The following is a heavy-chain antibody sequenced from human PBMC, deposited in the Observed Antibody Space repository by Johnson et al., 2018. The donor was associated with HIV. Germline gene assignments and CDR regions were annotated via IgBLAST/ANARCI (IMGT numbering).Heavy chain of an antibody. V-gene: IGHV3-30*04. J-gene: IGHJ3*02. D-gene: IGHD3-22*01. CDR1: GFTFSSYA. Sequence: QVQLVESGGGVVQPGRSLRLSCAASGFTFSSYAMHWVRQAPGKGLEWVAVISYDGSNKYYADSVKGRFTISRDNSKNTVDLQMSSLRAEDTAVYHCARDQDWGYYDSTAFDIWGQGTMVTVSS. CDR3: ARDQDWGYYDSTAFDI. CDR2: ISYDGSNK.